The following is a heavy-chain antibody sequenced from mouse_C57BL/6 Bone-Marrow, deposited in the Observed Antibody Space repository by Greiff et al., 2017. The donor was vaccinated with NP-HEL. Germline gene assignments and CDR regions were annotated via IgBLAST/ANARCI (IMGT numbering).Heavy chain of an antibody. J-gene: IGHJ3*01. V-gene: IGHV5-9-1*02. CDR3: TKMTAQASFAY. CDR2: ISSGGDYI. Sequence: EVMLVESGEGLVKPGGSLKLSCAASGFTFSSYAMSWVRQTPEKRLEWVAYISSGGDYIYYADTVKGRFTISRDNARNTLYLQMSSLKSEDTAMYYCTKMTAQASFAYWGQGTLVTVSA. D-gene: IGHD3-2*02. CDR1: GFTFSSYA.